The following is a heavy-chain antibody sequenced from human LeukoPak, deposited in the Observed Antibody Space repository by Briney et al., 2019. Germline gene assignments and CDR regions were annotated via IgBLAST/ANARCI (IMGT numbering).Heavy chain of an antibody. CDR2: ISRIGNT. Sequence: GSLRLSCAASGFTFSSYSMNWVRQSPGKGLEFIGQISRIGNTNYNPSLRSRVSVSMDKSQNLFSLNLTSVTAADTAVYYCARETDYSHPNYFDPWGQGTLVTVSS. J-gene: IGHJ5*02. CDR1: GFTFSSYSM. CDR3: ARETDYSHPNYFDP. V-gene: IGHV4-4*02. D-gene: IGHD4-11*01.